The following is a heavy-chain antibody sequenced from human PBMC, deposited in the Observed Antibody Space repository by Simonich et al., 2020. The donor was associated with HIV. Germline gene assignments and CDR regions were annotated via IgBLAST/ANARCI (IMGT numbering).Heavy chain of an antibody. CDR1: GFTFSSYR. V-gene: IGHV3-21*01. J-gene: IGHJ4*02. CDR3: ARDGRKGSSTSCSDY. Sequence: EVQLVESGGGLVKPGGSLRLSCAASGFTFSSYRMNWVRQAPGKGLEWVSSIRSSSSYIYYADSVKGRFIISRDNAKNALYLQMNSLRAEDTAVYYCARDGRKGSSTSCSDYWGQGTLVTVSS. CDR2: IRSSSSYI. D-gene: IGHD2-2*01.